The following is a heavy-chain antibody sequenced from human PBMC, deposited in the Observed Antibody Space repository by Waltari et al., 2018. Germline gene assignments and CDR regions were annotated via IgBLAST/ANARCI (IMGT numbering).Heavy chain of an antibody. Sequence: EVQLVESGGGVVQTGGSLRLSCAASGFTFSNYEMNWVRQAPGKGLELIASISSRPNTIYYADSVKGRFTISRDNAKNSLHLQMNSLRAEDTAVYYCATRYGSSSMDYWGQGTLVTVSS. J-gene: IGHJ4*02. CDR2: ISSRPNTI. V-gene: IGHV3-48*03. CDR3: ATRYGSSSMDY. D-gene: IGHD6-6*01. CDR1: GFTFSNYE.